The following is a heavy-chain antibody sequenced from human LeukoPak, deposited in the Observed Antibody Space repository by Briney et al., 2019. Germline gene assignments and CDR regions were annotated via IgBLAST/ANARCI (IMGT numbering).Heavy chain of an antibody. Sequence: GESLKISCKGSGYSFTSYWIGWVRQMPGKGLEWMGIIYPGDSDTRYSPSFQGQVTISADKSISTAYLQWSSLKASDTAVYYCARRGTYYDFWSANDYWGQGTLVTVSS. CDR1: GYSFTSYW. V-gene: IGHV5-51*01. CDR3: ARRGTYYDFWSANDY. J-gene: IGHJ4*02. CDR2: IYPGDSDT. D-gene: IGHD3-3*01.